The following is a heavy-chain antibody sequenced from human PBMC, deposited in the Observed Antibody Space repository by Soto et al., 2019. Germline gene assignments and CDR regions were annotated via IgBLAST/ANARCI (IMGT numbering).Heavy chain of an antibody. V-gene: IGHV4-31*03. CDR3: ARAAYCGGDCYSGSFQH. Sequence: LSLTCTVSGGSISSGGYYWSWIRQHPGKGLEWIGYIYYSGSTYYNPSLKSRVTISVDTSKNQFSLKLSSVTAADTAVYYCARAAYCGGDCYSGSFQHWGQGTLVTVSS. D-gene: IGHD2-21*02. J-gene: IGHJ1*01. CDR1: GGSISSGGYY. CDR2: IYYSGST.